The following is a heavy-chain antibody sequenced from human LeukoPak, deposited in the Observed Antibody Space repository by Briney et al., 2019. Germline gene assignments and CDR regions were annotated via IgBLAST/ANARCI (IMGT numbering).Heavy chain of an antibody. D-gene: IGHD3-9*01. Sequence: SETLSLTCAVYGGSFSGYYWGWIRQPPGKGLEWIGSIYHGGNTYYNPSLKSRVTISVDTSKNQFSLKLSSVTAADTAVYYCARQFILTGYYRAYFDYWGQGTLVTVSS. J-gene: IGHJ4*02. CDR3: ARQFILTGYYRAYFDY. CDR2: IYHGGNT. CDR1: GGSFSGYY. V-gene: IGHV4-34*01.